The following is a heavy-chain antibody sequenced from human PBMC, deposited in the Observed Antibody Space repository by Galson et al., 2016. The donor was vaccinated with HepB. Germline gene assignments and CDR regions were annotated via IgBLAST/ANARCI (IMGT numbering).Heavy chain of an antibody. V-gene: IGHV6-1*01. CDR3: ARDRASWDAQNTGNYDY. CDR2: TYYRSKWDY. CDR1: GDSVSSINAA. Sequence: CAISGDSVSSINAAWNWIRQSPSRGLEWLGRTYYRSKWDYDYVVSVKSRMTINPDTSKNQLSLHLKSVTPEDTAVYFCARDRASWDAQNTGNYDYWGQGTLVTVSS. J-gene: IGHJ4*02. D-gene: IGHD2/OR15-2a*01.